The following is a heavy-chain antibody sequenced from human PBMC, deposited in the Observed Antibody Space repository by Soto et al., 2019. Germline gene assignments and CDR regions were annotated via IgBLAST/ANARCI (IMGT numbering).Heavy chain of an antibody. Sequence: PSETLSLTCTVSGGSISTYYWSWIRQPPGKGLEWILYIYYSGSIKFNPSLKTRVIMSIDTSKNHFSLRLSSVTAADTALFFCARHCSGGSCYSGAEYFQHWGQGILVTVSS. CDR2: IYYSGSI. D-gene: IGHD2-15*01. J-gene: IGHJ1*01. CDR1: GGSISTYY. CDR3: ARHCSGGSCYSGAEYFQH. V-gene: IGHV4-59*08.